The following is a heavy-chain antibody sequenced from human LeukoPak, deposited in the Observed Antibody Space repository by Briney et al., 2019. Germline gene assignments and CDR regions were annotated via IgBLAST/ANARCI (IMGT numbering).Heavy chain of an antibody. V-gene: IGHV4-31*03. D-gene: IGHD7-27*01. CDR2: IYYSGSS. Sequence: SQTLSLTCTVSGGSINNGGYYWSWIRQHPGKGLEWIGYIYYSGSSYYNPSLRSRVTISVDTSKNHFSLKLSPVTAADTAVYYCATYWGSRNYYFDYWGQGTLVTVSS. CDR3: ATYWGSRNYYFDY. CDR1: GGSINNGGYY. J-gene: IGHJ4*02.